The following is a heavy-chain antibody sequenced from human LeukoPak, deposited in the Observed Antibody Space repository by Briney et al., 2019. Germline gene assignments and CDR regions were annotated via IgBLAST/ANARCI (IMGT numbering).Heavy chain of an antibody. D-gene: IGHD2-2*01. CDR2: VRGSPPDT. Sequence: GGSLRLSCATYGFTFSNYAMSWVRQAPGKGPEWVSAVRGSPPDTYYADSVEGRFTISRDNSKNILYLQMNSLRAEDTAIYYCAKTSRRSSTYDSPFDYWGQGALVTVSS. V-gene: IGHV3-23*01. J-gene: IGHJ4*02. CDR1: GFTFSNYA. CDR3: AKTSRRSSTYDSPFDY.